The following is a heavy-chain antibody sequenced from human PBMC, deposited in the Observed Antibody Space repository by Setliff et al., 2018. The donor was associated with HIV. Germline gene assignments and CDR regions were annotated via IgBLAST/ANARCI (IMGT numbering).Heavy chain of an antibody. CDR3: ARAWGLLPYYYLDV. Sequence: PSETLSLTCTVSGGSISSGGYYWSWIRQHPGKGLEWIGYIYYSGSTYYNPSLKSRVTMSVDTSKNQFSLKLSSVTAADTAVYYCARAWGLLPYYYLDVWGKGTTVTVSS. CDR1: GGSISSGGYY. D-gene: IGHD3-16*01. J-gene: IGHJ6*03. CDR2: IYYSGST. V-gene: IGHV4-31*03.